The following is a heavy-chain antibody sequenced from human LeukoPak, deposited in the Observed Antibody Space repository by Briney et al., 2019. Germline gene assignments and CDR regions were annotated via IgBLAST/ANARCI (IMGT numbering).Heavy chain of an antibody. Sequence: GGSLRLSCAASGFTFSSYSMNWVRQAPGKGLEWVSYISSSGSTIYYADSVKGRFTISRDNAKNSLYLQMNSLRAEDTAVYYCASSDSGVIFDYWGQGTLVTVSS. CDR2: ISSSGSTI. J-gene: IGHJ4*02. V-gene: IGHV3-48*04. CDR1: GFTFSSYS. CDR3: ASSDSGVIFDY. D-gene: IGHD2-15*01.